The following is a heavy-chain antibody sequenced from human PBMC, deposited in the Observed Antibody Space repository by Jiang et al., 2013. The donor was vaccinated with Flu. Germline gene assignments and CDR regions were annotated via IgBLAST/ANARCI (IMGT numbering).Heavy chain of an antibody. Sequence: QTLSLTCTVSGDSISSGGYYWNWIRQRPGKGLEWLGYLSYGRSTYYNPSLESRLAFSVDTSKSQFSLRLTSVTAADTAVYFCARGPNPAFFDYWGQGAHVTV. CDR1: GDSISSGGYY. CDR2: LSYGRST. V-gene: IGHV4-31*03. CDR3: ARGPNPAFFDY. J-gene: IGHJ4*02.